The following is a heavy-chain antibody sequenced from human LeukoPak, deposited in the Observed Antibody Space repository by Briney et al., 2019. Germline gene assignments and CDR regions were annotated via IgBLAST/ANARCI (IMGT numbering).Heavy chain of an antibody. J-gene: IGHJ5*02. D-gene: IGHD6-13*01. Sequence: SETLSLTCAVYGGSFSGYYWSWIRQPPGKGLEWIGEINHSGSTNYNPSLKSRVTISVDTSKDQFSLKLSSVTAADTAVYYCARSGSSWRNNWFDPWGQGTLVTVSS. CDR2: INHSGST. V-gene: IGHV4-34*01. CDR3: ARSGSSWRNNWFDP. CDR1: GGSFSGYY.